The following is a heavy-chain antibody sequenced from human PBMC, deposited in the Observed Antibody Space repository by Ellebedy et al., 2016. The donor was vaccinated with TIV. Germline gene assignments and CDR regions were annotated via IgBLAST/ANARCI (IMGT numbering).Heavy chain of an antibody. V-gene: IGHV4-39*01. D-gene: IGHD3-10*01. CDR2: IYYSGST. Sequence: MPSETLSLTCTVSGGSISSSSYYWGWIRQPPGKGLEWIGSIYYSGSTYYNPSLKSRVTISVDTSKNQFSLKLSSVTAADTAVYYCARPLLGPLHDAFDIWGQGTMVTVSS. CDR3: ARPLLGPLHDAFDI. J-gene: IGHJ3*02. CDR1: GGSISSSSYY.